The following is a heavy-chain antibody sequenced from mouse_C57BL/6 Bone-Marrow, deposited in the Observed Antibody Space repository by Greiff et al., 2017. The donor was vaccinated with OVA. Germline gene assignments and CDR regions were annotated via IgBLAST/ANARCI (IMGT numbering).Heavy chain of an antibody. D-gene: IGHD1-1*01. CDR1: GYTFTSYW. CDR3: ASGTTPRYWYFDV. CDR2: IDPNSGGT. Sequence: QVQLQQPGAELVKPGASVKLSCKASGYTFTSYWMHWVKQRPGRGLEWIGRIDPNSGGTKYNEKFKSKATLTVDKPSSTAYMQLSSLTSEDSAVYYCASGTTPRYWYFDVWGTGTTVTVSS. J-gene: IGHJ1*03. V-gene: IGHV1-72*01.